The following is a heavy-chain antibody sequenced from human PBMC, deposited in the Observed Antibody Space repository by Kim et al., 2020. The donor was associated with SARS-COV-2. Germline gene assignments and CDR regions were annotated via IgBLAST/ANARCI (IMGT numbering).Heavy chain of an antibody. CDR2: IYYSGST. CDR3: ARELRPRLWELLLIPDY. V-gene: IGHV4-39*07. CDR1: GGSISSSSYY. D-gene: IGHD1-26*01. Sequence: SETLSLTCTVSGGSISSSSYYWGWIRQPPGKGLEWIGSIYYSGSTYYNPSLKSRVTISVDTSKNQFSLKLSSVTAADTAVYYCARELRPRLWELLLIPDYWGQGTLVTVTS. J-gene: IGHJ4*02.